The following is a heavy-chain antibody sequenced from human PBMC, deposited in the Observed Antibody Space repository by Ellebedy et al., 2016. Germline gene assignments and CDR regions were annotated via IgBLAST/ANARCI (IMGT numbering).Heavy chain of an antibody. CDR2: INHSGST. D-gene: IGHD3-10*01. CDR3: ARGPRLSWGYYGSGSFWVYYYGMDV. J-gene: IGHJ6*02. Sequence: SDTLSLTXAAYGGSFSGYYWSWIRQPPGKGLEWIGEINHSGSTNYNPSLKSRVTISVDTSKNQFSLKLSSVTAADTAVYYCARGPRLSWGYYGSGSFWVYYYGMDVWGQGTTVTVSS. V-gene: IGHV4-34*01. CDR1: GGSFSGYY.